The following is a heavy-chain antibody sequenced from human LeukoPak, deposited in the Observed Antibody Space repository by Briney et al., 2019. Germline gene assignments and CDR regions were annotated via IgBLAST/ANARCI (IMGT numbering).Heavy chain of an antibody. J-gene: IGHJ6*03. CDR1: GGSISSYY. Sequence: SSETLSLTCTVSGGSISSYYWSWIRQPPGKGLEWIGYIHYSWSTNYNPSLKSRVTISVDTSKNQFSLKLSSVTAADTAVYYCARTTEGYCRGRSCYSYYYYMDVWGKGTTVTVSS. V-gene: IGHV4-59*01. CDR3: ARTTEGYCRGRSCYSYYYYMDV. D-gene: IGHD2-15*01. CDR2: IHYSWST.